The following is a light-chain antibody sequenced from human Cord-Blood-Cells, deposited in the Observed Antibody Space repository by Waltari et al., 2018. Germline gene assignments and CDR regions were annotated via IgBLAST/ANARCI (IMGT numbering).Light chain of an antibody. V-gene: IGLV2-14*03. Sequence: QSALTQPASVSGSPGQSITISCTGTSSDVGGYNYVSWYQQHPGKAPKLMIYDVSNRPSGVSSRFSGSKSGNAASRTSSGLQAEDEADYYCSSYTSSSTWVFGGGTKLTVL. CDR3: SSYTSSSTWV. CDR2: DVS. J-gene: IGLJ3*02. CDR1: SSDVGGYNY.